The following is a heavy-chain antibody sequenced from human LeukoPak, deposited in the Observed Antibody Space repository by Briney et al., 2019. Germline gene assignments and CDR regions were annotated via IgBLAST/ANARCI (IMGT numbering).Heavy chain of an antibody. CDR2: IYSDGST. D-gene: IGHD4-23*01. V-gene: IGHV3-53*01. Sequence: GGSLRLSCAASGFTVSSNYMSWVRQAPGKGLEWVSVIYSDGSTYYADSVKGRFTISRDNSKNKLYLQMNSLRAEDTAVYYCARVPGNYGGNSWFDYWGQGTLVTVSS. CDR1: GFTVSSNY. J-gene: IGHJ4*02. CDR3: ARVPGNYGGNSWFDY.